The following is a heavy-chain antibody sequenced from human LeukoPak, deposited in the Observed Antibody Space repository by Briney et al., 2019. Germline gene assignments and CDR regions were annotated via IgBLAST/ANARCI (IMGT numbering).Heavy chain of an antibody. D-gene: IGHD4-23*01. V-gene: IGHV3-48*02. CDR1: GFTFSSFS. CDR3: ARDQLPVGTVVTPYYGMDV. CDR2: ISSSSSAI. Sequence: GGSLRLSCAASGFTFSSFSMNWVRQAPGKGLEWVSYISSSSSAIYYADSVKGRFTISRDNAKNSLYLQMNSLRDEDTAMYYCARDQLPVGTVVTPYYGMDVWGQGTTVTVSS. J-gene: IGHJ6*02.